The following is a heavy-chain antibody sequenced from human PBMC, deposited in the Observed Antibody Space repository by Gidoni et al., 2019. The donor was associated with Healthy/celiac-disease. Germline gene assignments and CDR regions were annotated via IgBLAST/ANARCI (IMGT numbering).Heavy chain of an antibody. D-gene: IGHD2-15*01. CDR2: IYRSGST. Sequence: QVQLQESGPGLVKPSQTLSLTCTVSGGSISSGSYYWSWIRQPAGKGLEWIGRIYRSGSTNYNPSLKSRVTMSVDTSKNQFSLKLSSVTAADTAVYYCASGDCSGGRCYDMDVWGQGTTVTVSS. V-gene: IGHV4-61*02. CDR3: ASGDCSGGRCYDMDV. J-gene: IGHJ6*02. CDR1: GGSISSGSYY.